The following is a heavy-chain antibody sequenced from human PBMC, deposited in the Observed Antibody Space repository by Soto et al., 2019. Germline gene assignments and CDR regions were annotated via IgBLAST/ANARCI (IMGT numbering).Heavy chain of an antibody. CDR3: ARHGSSTSPYYYMDV. D-gene: IGHD2-2*01. Sequence: SETLSLTCTVSGGSISYYYWSWIRQPPGKGLEWIGYVYYIGSTNYNPSLKSRVTISVDTSKNQFSLKLRSVTAADTAVYYCARHGSSTSPYYYMDVWGRGTTVTVS. V-gene: IGHV4-59*08. CDR1: GGSISYYY. J-gene: IGHJ6*03. CDR2: VYYIGST.